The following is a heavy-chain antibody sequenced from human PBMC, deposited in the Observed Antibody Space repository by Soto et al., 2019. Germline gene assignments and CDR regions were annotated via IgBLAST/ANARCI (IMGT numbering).Heavy chain of an antibody. Sequence: EVQLVESGGGLVQPGXSLRLSCAACGFTFSSYWMHWVRQAPGKGLVWVSRINSDGSSTSYADSVKGRFTISRDNAKNTLYLQMNSLRAEDTAVYYCARDNYGYYYYYGMDVWGQGTTVTVSS. CDR1: GFTFSSYW. J-gene: IGHJ6*02. V-gene: IGHV3-74*01. D-gene: IGHD4-17*01. CDR2: INSDGSST. CDR3: ARDNYGYYYYYGMDV.